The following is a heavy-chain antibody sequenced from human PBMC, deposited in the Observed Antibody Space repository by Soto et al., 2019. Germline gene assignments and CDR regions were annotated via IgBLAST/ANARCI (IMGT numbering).Heavy chain of an antibody. CDR3: AREGIAYYYGMDV. CDR1: GFTFSSYA. Sequence: QVQLVESGGGVVQPGRSLRLSCAASGFTFSSYAMHWVRQAPGKGLEWVAVISYDGSNKYYADSVKGRFTISRDNSKNTLYLQMNSLRAEDTAVYYCAREGIAYYYGMDVWGKGTTVTVSS. J-gene: IGHJ6*04. CDR2: ISYDGSNK. V-gene: IGHV3-30-3*01. D-gene: IGHD6-13*01.